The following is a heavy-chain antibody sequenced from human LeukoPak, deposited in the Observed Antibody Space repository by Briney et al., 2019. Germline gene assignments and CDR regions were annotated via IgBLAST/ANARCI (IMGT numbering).Heavy chain of an antibody. Sequence: PSETLSLTCAVSGNSVSSGLFWGWIGQPPGKGLEWIATIYHNGITHYNPSLKSRVNISVDTSKNQFSLKMRSVTAADTAVYYCTRGVALSDHGIIDSWGQGTLATVSS. CDR3: TRGVALSDHGIIDS. J-gene: IGHJ4*02. D-gene: IGHD1-1*01. CDR1: GNSVSSGLF. CDR2: IYHNGIT. V-gene: IGHV4-38-2*01.